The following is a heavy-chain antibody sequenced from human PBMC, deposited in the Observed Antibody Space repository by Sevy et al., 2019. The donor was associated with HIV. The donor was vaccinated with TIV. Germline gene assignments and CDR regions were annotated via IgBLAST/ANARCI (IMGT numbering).Heavy chain of an antibody. CDR1: GFTFNNYF. CDR2: INQDGSQK. CDR3: ARELWPGDY. V-gene: IGHV3-7*01. D-gene: IGHD2-21*01. Sequence: GGSLRLSCAASGFTFNNYFMGWVRMAPGKGLEWIANINQDGSQKNYVDSVKGRFTITRDNARNLVSLQMNSLRVDDTAVYYCARELWPGDYWGQGTLVTVSS. J-gene: IGHJ4*02.